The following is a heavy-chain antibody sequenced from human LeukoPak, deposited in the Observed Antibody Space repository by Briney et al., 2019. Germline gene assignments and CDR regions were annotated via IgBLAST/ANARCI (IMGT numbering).Heavy chain of an antibody. D-gene: IGHD4-17*01. V-gene: IGHV4-39*01. J-gene: IGHJ3*02. Sequence: SETLSLTCTVSGGSISSSSNHWGWIRQPPGKGREWIGNIFYSGRTYYNASLKSRLTISVDTSKNQFSLKLSAVTAADTAVYYCARRRLRPEAFDIWGQGTMVTVSS. CDR2: IFYSGRT. CDR3: ARRRLRPEAFDI. CDR1: GGSISSSSNH.